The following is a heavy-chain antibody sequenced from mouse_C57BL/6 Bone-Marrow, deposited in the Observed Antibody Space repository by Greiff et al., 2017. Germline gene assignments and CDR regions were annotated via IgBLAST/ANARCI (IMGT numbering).Heavy chain of an antibody. D-gene: IGHD3-2*02. CDR3: AREVTAQASNYYAMDY. Sequence: VKLMESGPGLVAPSQSLSITCTVSGFSLTSYAISWVRQPPGKGLEWLGVIWTGGGTNYNSALKSRLSISKDNSKSQVFLKMNRLQTDDTARYYCAREVTAQASNYYAMDYWGQGTSVTVSS. CDR2: IWTGGGT. V-gene: IGHV2-9-1*01. J-gene: IGHJ4*01. CDR1: GFSLTSYA.